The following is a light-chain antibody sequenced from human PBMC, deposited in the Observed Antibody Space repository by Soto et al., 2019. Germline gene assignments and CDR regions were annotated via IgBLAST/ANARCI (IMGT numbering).Light chain of an antibody. CDR1: QSVSSTY. J-gene: IGKJ1*01. CDR2: GAS. CDR3: QKYGSLTSST. Sequence: EIVLTQSPGTLSLSPGERATLSCRASQSVSSTYLAWYQQKPGQAPRLIIYGASSRATGIPDRFSGSGSATDSTLTISRLEPEDFAVYYCQKYGSLTSSTFGQGTKVEIK. V-gene: IGKV3-20*01.